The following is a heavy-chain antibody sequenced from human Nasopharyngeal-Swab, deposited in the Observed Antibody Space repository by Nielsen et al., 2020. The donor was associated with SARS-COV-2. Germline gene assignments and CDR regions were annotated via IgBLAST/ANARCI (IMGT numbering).Heavy chain of an antibody. CDR1: GFTFSSYA. CDR2: ISGSGDTT. V-gene: IGHV3-23*01. Sequence: GESLKISCAASGFTFSSYAMSWVRQAPGKGLEWVSIISGSGDTTYYADSVKDRFTISRDNSKNTLYMQMNSLRAEDTAVYYCAKDLERGIFGVVISMDVWGQGTTVTVSS. D-gene: IGHD3-3*01. J-gene: IGHJ6*02. CDR3: AKDLERGIFGVVISMDV.